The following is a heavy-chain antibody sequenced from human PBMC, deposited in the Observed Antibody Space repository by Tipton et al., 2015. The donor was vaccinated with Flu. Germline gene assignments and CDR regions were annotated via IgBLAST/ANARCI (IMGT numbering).Heavy chain of an antibody. CDR3: ARHTGDSVRGIIDY. Sequence: TLSLTCAVSGDSISSDYYWGWVRQPPGKGLEWIGTIYHSGSTYYNPSLKSRVTISVDTSKNQFSLKLSSVTAADTAVYYCARHTGDSVRGIIDYWGQGTLVTVSS. CDR1: GDSISSDYY. D-gene: IGHD3-10*02. CDR2: IYHSGST. J-gene: IGHJ4*02. V-gene: IGHV4-38-2*01.